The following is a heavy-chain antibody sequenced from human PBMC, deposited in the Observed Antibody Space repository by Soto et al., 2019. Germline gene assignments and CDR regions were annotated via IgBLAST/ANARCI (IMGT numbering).Heavy chain of an antibody. J-gene: IGHJ2*01. D-gene: IGHD2-21*02. CDR1: GFTFSSYG. Sequence: QVQLVESGGGVVQPGRSLRLSCAASGFTFSSYGMHWVRQAPGKGLEWVAVISYDGSNKYYADSVKGRFTISRDNSKNTMYLQMNSLRAEDRAVYYCAKGLAYCGGDCYSHFDLWGRGTLVIVSS. CDR3: AKGLAYCGGDCYSHFDL. CDR2: ISYDGSNK. V-gene: IGHV3-30*18.